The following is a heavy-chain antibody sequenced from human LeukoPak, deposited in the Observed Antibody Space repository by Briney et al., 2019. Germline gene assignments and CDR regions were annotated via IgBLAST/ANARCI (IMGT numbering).Heavy chain of an antibody. CDR2: VDPEDGET. CDR3: ATDSPTTPGGY. J-gene: IGHJ4*02. CDR1: GYTFTDYY. V-gene: IGHV1-69-2*01. D-gene: IGHD1-1*01. Sequence: ATVKISCKASGYTFTDYYMHWVQQAPGKGLEWMGRVDPEDGETIYAEKFQGRVTITADTSTDTAYMELSSLRSEDTAVYYCATDSPTTPGGYWGQGTLVTVSS.